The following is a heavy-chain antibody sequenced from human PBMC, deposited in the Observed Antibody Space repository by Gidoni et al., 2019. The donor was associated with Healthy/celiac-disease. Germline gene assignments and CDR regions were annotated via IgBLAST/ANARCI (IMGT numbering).Heavy chain of an antibody. CDR2: ISDDGSNK. CDR1: GFPCSSHG. Sequence: QVQRVESGGGVVQPVRSLRLSCAAYGFPCSSHGMHWVRQAPGKGLEWVAVISDDGSNKYYADSVKGRFTISRDNSKNTLYLEMNSLRAEDTAVYYCAKDVEASAAASGLFDPWGQGTLVTVSS. V-gene: IGHV3-30*18. CDR3: AKDVEASAAASGLFDP. J-gene: IGHJ5*02. D-gene: IGHD6-13*01.